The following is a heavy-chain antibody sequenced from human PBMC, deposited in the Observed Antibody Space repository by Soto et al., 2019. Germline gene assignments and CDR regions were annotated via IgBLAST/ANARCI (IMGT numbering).Heavy chain of an antibody. D-gene: IGHD4-17*01. CDR3: ARGAPPAVTTLDWFDP. V-gene: IGHV1-18*01. CDR1: GYTFTSYG. CDR2: ISASNGNT. Sequence: QVQLVQSGAEVKNSGASVKVSCKASGYTFTSYGFSWVRQAPGQGLEWMGWISASNGNTNYAQKLQGRVTMTTDTSTGTAYMELRSLRSDDTAVYYCARGAPPAVTTLDWFDPWGQGTLVTVSS. J-gene: IGHJ5*02.